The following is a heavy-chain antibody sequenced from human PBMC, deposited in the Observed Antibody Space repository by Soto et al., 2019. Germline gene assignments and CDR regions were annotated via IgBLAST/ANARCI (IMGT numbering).Heavy chain of an antibody. Sequence: GGSLRLSCAASGFTFDDYAMHWVRQAPGKGLEWVSGISWNSGSIGYADSVKGRFTISRDNAKNSLYLQMNSLRAEDTALYYCAKDIISSFYYYGMDVWGQGTTVTVSS. CDR3: AKDIISSFYYYGMDV. CDR2: ISWNSGSI. D-gene: IGHD6-6*01. J-gene: IGHJ6*02. V-gene: IGHV3-9*01. CDR1: GFTFDDYA.